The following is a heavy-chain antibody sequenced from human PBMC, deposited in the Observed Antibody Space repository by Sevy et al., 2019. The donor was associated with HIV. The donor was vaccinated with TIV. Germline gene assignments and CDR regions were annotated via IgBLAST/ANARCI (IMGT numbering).Heavy chain of an antibody. Sequence: GGSLRLSCAASGFTFSTYAMSWVRQAPGKGLEWVSAISGSGGSTYYADSMEGRFIISRDKSKNTLYLQMNSLRAEDTAVLYCGKGDSSFYGLDVWGQGTTVTVSS. V-gene: IGHV3-23*01. CDR3: GKGDSSFYGLDV. CDR2: ISGSGGST. D-gene: IGHD2-15*01. J-gene: IGHJ6*02. CDR1: GFTFSTYA.